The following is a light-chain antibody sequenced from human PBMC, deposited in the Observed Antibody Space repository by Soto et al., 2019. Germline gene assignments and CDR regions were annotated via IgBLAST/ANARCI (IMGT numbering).Light chain of an antibody. J-gene: IGKJ1*01. CDR1: QSVSSN. V-gene: IGKV3-15*01. CDR2: GAS. CDR3: QQYNSYSGT. Sequence: VMTQSPAPLSVSPGERATLSCRASQSVSSNLAWYQQKPGQAPRLLIYGASTRATGIPARFSGSGSGTEVTLTISSLQPDEWATDYCQQYNSYSGTVGQGHKVDIK.